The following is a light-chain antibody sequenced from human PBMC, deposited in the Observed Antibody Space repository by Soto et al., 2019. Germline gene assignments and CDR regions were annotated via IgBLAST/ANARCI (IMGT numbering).Light chain of an antibody. V-gene: IGKV1-27*01. CDR3: QKFNTAPLT. CDR1: QDISVY. Sequence: DIQMTQSPSSLSASVGDRVTITCRASQDISVYLAWYQQKPGKVPKLLIYSASTLQSGVPSRFSGSGSGTDFTLTISSLLPEDVATYYGQKFNTAPLTVGQGTRLEIK. J-gene: IGKJ5*01. CDR2: SAS.